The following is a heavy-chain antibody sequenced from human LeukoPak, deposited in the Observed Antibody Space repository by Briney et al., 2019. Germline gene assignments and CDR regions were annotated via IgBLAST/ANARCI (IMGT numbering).Heavy chain of an antibody. Sequence: ASVKVSCKASGYTFTSYDINWVRQATGQGLEWMGWMNPNSGNTGYAQKFQGRVTMTRNTSISTAYMELSSLRSEDTAVYYCARAITMLNDYYYGMDVWGQGTTVTVSS. V-gene: IGHV1-8*01. CDR2: MNPNSGNT. CDR1: GYTFTSYD. CDR3: ARAITMLNDYYYGMDV. D-gene: IGHD3-10*02. J-gene: IGHJ6*02.